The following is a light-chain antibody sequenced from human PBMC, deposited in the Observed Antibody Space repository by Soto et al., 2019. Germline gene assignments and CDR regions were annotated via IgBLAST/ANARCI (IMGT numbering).Light chain of an antibody. Sequence: EIVLTQSPCTLSLSPGEGASLSCRASQNIYNNYLAWYQHKPGQSPRLLMYGASTRASGIPERFSGSGSGTDFTLTIRRLEAEDFAVYYCQQYGGAPYTFGQGTKVDIK. CDR2: GAS. CDR1: QNIYNNY. CDR3: QQYGGAPYT. V-gene: IGKV3-20*01. J-gene: IGKJ2*01.